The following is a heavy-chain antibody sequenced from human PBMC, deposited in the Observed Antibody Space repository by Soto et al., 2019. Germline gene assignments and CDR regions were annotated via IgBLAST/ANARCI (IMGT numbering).Heavy chain of an antibody. J-gene: IGHJ5*02. CDR1: GGSISSSSYY. Sequence: QLQLQESGPGLVKPSETLSLTCTVSGGSISSSSYYWGWIRQPPGKGLEWIGSIYYSGSTYYNPALKSRVTISVDTSKNQFSLKLSSVTAADTAVYYCARHAPAGFLEWTNWFDPWGQGTLVTVSS. CDR2: IYYSGST. V-gene: IGHV4-39*01. CDR3: ARHAPAGFLEWTNWFDP. D-gene: IGHD3-3*01.